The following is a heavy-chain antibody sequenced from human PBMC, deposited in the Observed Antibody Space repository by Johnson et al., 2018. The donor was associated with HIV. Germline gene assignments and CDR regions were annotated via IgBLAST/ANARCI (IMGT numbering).Heavy chain of an antibody. D-gene: IGHD1-7*01. Sequence: VQLVESGGGLVKPGGSLRLSCAASGFTFSSYWMSWVRQAPGKGLEWVANIKQDGSEKYYVDSVKGRFTISRDNSKNTLYLQMNSLRAEDTAVYYCARAWRDGTTYRRAFDIWGQGTMVTVSS. CDR3: ARAWRDGTTYRRAFDI. CDR2: IKQDGSEK. J-gene: IGHJ3*02. V-gene: IGHV3-7*02. CDR1: GFTFSSYW.